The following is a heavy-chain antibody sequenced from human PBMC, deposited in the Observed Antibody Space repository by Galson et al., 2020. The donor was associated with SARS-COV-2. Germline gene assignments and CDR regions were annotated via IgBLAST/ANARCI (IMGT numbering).Heavy chain of an antibody. J-gene: IGHJ4*02. CDR1: GFTFGDYA. CDR2: IRSKAYGGTT. D-gene: IGHD4-17*01. CDR3: TRDRSSFYGDPRGGVFDY. V-gene: IGHV3-49*03. Sequence: GGSLRLSCTASGFTFGDYAMSWFRQAPGKGLEWVGFIRSKAYGGTTEYAASVKGRFTISRDDSKSIAYLQMNSLKTEDTAVYYCTRDRSSFYGDPRGGVFDYWGQGTLVTVSS.